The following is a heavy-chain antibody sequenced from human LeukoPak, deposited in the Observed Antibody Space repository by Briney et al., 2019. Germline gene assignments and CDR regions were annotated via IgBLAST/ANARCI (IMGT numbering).Heavy chain of an antibody. CDR3: ARDGARITGTPGMDV. D-gene: IGHD4-17*01. V-gene: IGHV4-59*01. J-gene: IGHJ6*02. CDR1: GGSMNNYY. Sequence: SETLSLTCTVSGGSMNNYYWSWIRQPPGKGLEWIGFIYSSGSTNQNPSLRSRATISLDTSKNQFSLRLRSVTAADTAVYYCARDGARITGTPGMDVWGHGTTVTVSS. CDR2: IYSSGST.